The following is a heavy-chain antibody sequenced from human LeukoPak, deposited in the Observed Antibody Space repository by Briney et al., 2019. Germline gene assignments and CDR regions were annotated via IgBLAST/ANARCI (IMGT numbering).Heavy chain of an antibody. D-gene: IGHD6-13*01. J-gene: IGHJ4*02. Sequence: GRSLRLSCAASGFTFSSYGMHWVRQAPGKGLEWVSAISGSGGSTYYADSVKGRFTISRDNSKNTLYLQMNSLRAEDTAVYYCAKDLIAAAGNDFDHWGQGTLVTVSS. V-gene: IGHV3-23*01. CDR2: ISGSGGST. CDR3: AKDLIAAAGNDFDH. CDR1: GFTFSSYG.